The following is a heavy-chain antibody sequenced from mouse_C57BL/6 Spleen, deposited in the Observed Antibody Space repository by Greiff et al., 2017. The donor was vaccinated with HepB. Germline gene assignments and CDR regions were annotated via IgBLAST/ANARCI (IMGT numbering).Heavy chain of an antibody. V-gene: IGHV1-42*01. CDR3: AREKIYYGIAY. J-gene: IGHJ3*01. D-gene: IGHD2-1*01. CDR2: INPSTGGT. CDR1: GYSFTGYY. Sequence: EVKLQESGPELVKPGASVKISCKASGYSFTGYYMNWVKQSPEKSLEWIGEINPSTGGTTYNQKFKAKATLTVDKSSSTAYMQLKSLTSEDSAVYYCAREKIYYGIAYWGQGTLVTVSA.